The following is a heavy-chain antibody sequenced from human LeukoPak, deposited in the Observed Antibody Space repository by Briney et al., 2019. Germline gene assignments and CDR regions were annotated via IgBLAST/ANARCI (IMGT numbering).Heavy chain of an antibody. CDR1: GFTVSSNY. V-gene: IGHV3-23*01. J-gene: IGHJ6*02. D-gene: IGHD3-3*01. Sequence: GGSLRLSCAASGFTVSSNYMSWVRQAPGKGLEWVSAISGSGGSTYYADSVKGRFTISRDNSKNTLYLQMNSLRAEDTAVYYCAKVLNYYDFWSGYYFKESELLYYYYYGMDVWGQGTTVTVSS. CDR3: AKVLNYYDFWSGYYFKESELLYYYYYGMDV. CDR2: ISGSGGST.